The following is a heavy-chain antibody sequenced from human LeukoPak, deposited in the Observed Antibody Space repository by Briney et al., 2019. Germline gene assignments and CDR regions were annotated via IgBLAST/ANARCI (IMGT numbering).Heavy chain of an antibody. V-gene: IGHV4-59*08. CDR2: IYYSGST. J-gene: IGHJ4*02. CDR1: GGSISSYY. CDR3: ARLPLRSHFDY. Sequence: PSETLSLTCTVSGGSISSYYWSWIRQPPGKGLEWIGYIYYSGSTNYNPSLKSRVTISVDTSKNQFSLKLSSVTAADTAVYYCARLPLRSHFDYWGQGTLVTVSS.